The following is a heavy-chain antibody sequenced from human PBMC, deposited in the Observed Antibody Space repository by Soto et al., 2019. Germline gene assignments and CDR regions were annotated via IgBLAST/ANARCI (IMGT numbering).Heavy chain of an antibody. Sequence: SETLSLTCTVSGVSVTNGDYYWSWMRQSPGKGLEWIGNIYYSETTRYNPSLNSRLSISIDTSRNQFSLQLTSVTAADTAVYYCARGLWNDVFQYWGLGILVTVSS. D-gene: IGHD1-1*01. J-gene: IGHJ1*01. CDR2: IYYSETT. V-gene: IGHV4-30-4*01. CDR1: GVSVTNGDYY. CDR3: ARGLWNDVFQY.